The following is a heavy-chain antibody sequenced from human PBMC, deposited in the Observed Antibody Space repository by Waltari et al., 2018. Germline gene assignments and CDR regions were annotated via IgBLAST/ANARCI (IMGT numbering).Heavy chain of an antibody. CDR2: VWHSESDK. V-gene: IGHV3-33*03. CDR3: ATGTLGILSVIHY. D-gene: IGHD2-21*01. CDR1: ERTFSSYA. Sequence: VLMVESGGHVAQQGTSLTVPRATSERTFSSYAMHWVRRAPGKGLGWGGSVWHSESDKYYADSVEGRFTVSRDNSKSILFHQLKSLRADDTAMYFCATGTLGILSVIHYWGQGTLVTVSS. J-gene: IGHJ4*02.